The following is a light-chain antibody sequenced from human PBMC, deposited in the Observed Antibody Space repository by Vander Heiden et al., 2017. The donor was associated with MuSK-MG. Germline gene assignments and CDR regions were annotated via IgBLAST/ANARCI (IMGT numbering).Light chain of an antibody. CDR2: AAS. CDR3: QQSYSTLPT. V-gene: IGKV1-39*01. J-gene: IGKJ4*01. CDR1: QSISSY. Sequence: DFQLTQPPSSLSASVGDRVTITCRASQSISSYLNWYQQKPGKAPKRLIYAASSLQSGVPSRFSGSGSGTDFTLTISSLQPEDFATYYCQQSYSTLPTFGGGTKVEIK.